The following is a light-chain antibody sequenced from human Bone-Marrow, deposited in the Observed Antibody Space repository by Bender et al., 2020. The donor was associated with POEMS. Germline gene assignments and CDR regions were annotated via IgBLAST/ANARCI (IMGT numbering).Light chain of an antibody. CDR3: SSYTTTSTLDV. J-gene: IGLJ1*01. Sequence: QSALTQPASVSGSPGQSITISCTGTSSDVGSYNYVSWYQQHPGKAPKLMVYDVTNRPSGVSNRFSASKSGNTASLTISGLQAEDEADYYCSSYTTTSTLDVFGSGTKVTVL. V-gene: IGLV2-14*01. CDR1: SSDVGSYNY. CDR2: DVT.